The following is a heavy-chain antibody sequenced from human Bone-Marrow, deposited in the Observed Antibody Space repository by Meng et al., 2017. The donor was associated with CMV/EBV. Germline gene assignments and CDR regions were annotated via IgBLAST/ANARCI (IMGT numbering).Heavy chain of an antibody. Sequence: SNFSGSAIHWVRQASGRGLEWVGRIRTKRRTYATAYTESVEGRFTISRDDSKNTAYLQMNSLKTEDTAIYYCSTLNHDILTGYYAAYWGQGTLVTVSS. CDR2: IRTKRRTYAT. D-gene: IGHD3-9*01. V-gene: IGHV3-73*01. J-gene: IGHJ4*02. CDR3: STLNHDILTGYYAAY. CDR1: SNFSGSA.